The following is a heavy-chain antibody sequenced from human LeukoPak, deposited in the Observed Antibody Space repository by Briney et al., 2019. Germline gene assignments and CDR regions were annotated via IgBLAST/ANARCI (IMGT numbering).Heavy chain of an antibody. CDR1: GGTFSRYA. CDR2: IIPILGIA. D-gene: IGHD6-13*01. J-gene: IGHJ3*01. CDR3: ASARMDSSSWYST. V-gene: IGHV1-69*04. Sequence: ASVKVSCKASGGTFSRYAISWVRQAPGQGLEWMGRIIPILGIANYAQKFQGRVTITADKSTSTAYMELSSLRSEDTAVYYCASARMDSSSWYSTWGQGTMVTVSS.